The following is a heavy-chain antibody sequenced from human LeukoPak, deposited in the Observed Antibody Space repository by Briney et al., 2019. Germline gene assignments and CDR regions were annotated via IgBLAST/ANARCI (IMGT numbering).Heavy chain of an antibody. CDR3: VRGYTYHIF. D-gene: IGHD3-16*02. J-gene: IGHJ4*02. Sequence: GGSLRLSCTASGFTFGDLPMSWVRQAPGKGLEWVGFITSKTYGGAIDYAASVKGRFTISRDDSKSIAYLQMDSLNTEDTALYYCVRGYTYHIFWGQGTLVTVSS. V-gene: IGHV3-49*04. CDR1: GFTFGDLP. CDR2: ITSKTYGGAI.